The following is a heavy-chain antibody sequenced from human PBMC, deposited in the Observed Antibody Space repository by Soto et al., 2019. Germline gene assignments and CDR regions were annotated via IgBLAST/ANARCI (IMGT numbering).Heavy chain of an antibody. CDR1: GFTFSSYS. Sequence: GGSLRLSCAASGFTFSSYSMNWVRQAPGKGLEWVSSISTSSNYIYYADSVKGRFTISRDNAKNSLYLQMNSLRAEDTAVYYCARSPGLYYFDYWGQGTLVTVSS. D-gene: IGHD2-21*02. V-gene: IGHV3-21*01. J-gene: IGHJ4*02. CDR3: ARSPGLYYFDY. CDR2: ISTSSNYI.